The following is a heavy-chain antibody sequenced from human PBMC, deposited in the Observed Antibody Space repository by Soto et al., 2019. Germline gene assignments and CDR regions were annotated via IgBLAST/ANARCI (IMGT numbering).Heavy chain of an antibody. CDR3: ARDESPRGMDV. CDR1: GFTFSSYS. CDR2: ISSSSSYI. Sequence: GGSLRLSCAASGFTFSSYSMNWVRQAPGKGLEWVSSISSSSSYIYYADSVKGRFTISRDDAKNSLYLQMNSLRAEDTAVYYCARDESPRGMDVWGQGTTVTVSS. J-gene: IGHJ6*02. V-gene: IGHV3-21*01.